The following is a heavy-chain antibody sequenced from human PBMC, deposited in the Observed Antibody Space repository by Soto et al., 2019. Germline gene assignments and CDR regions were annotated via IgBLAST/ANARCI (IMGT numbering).Heavy chain of an antibody. V-gene: IGHV4-39*07. CDR2: IYYSGRT. D-gene: IGHD3-9*01. CDR1: GGSISSSSYY. Sequence: PSETLSLTCTVSGGSISSSSYYWGWIRQPPGKGLEWIGSIYYSGRTYYNPSLKSRATISVDTSRNQFSLKVNSVTAADTAVYYCARAPYYDILTGMRWSYYFDSWGQGIQVTVSS. J-gene: IGHJ5*01. CDR3: ARAPYYDILTGMRWSYYFDS.